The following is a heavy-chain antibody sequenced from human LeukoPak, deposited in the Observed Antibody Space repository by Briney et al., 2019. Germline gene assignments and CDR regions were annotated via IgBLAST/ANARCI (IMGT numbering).Heavy chain of an antibody. V-gene: IGHV3-53*01. CDR2: IFGGGGT. D-gene: IGHD3-10*01. CDR3: ASWPGAWYGEDY. CDR1: WFTVSSNY. Sequence: GGSLRLSCAASWFTVSSNYMAWVRQPPGKGLEWVSVIFGGGGTYYAGSVRGRFTISRDNSQNTLFLQMNSLRAEDTAVYYCASWPGAWYGEDYWGQGTRVTVSS. J-gene: IGHJ4*02.